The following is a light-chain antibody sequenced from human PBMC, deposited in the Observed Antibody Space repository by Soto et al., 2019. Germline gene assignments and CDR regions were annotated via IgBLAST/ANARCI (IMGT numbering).Light chain of an antibody. CDR2: SAS. J-gene: IGKJ5*01. V-gene: IGKV3-15*01. CDR1: QSVGSN. CDR3: QQYNEWPPIT. Sequence: ERVMTQSKATLSVSPGERATLSCRASQSVGSNLAWYQQKPGQAPRLLIYSASTRATGIPARFSGSGSGTEFTLTISSLQSEDSAVYYCQQYNEWPPITFGQGTRLEIK.